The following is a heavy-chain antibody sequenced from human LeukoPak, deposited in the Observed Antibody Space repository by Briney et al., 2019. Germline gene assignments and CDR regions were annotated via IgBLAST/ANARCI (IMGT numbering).Heavy chain of an antibody. CDR2: IYYSGST. J-gene: IGHJ6*02. D-gene: IGHD2-15*01. CDR1: GGSISSYY. Sequence: SPSETLSLTCTVSGGSISSYYWSWIRQPPGKGLEWIGYIYYSGSTNYNPSLNSRVTISVDTSKNQFSLKLSSVTAADTAVYYCSRHGFCSGGSCSDYYYVMDVWGQGTTVTVSS. CDR3: SRHGFCSGGSCSDYYYVMDV. V-gene: IGHV4-59*08.